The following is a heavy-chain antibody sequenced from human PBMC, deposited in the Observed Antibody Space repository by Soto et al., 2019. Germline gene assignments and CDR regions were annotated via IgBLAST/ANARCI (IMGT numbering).Heavy chain of an antibody. Sequence: GGSLRLSCAASGFTFSSYWMHWVRQAPGKGLVWVSRIKTDGSNTTYADSAKGRFTISRDNAKDTLYLQMNSLRADDTAVDYCASGTSGWYLGWGRGTLVTVSS. CDR3: ASGTSGWYLG. D-gene: IGHD6-19*01. J-gene: IGHJ4*02. V-gene: IGHV3-74*01. CDR2: IKTDGSNT. CDR1: GFTFSSYW.